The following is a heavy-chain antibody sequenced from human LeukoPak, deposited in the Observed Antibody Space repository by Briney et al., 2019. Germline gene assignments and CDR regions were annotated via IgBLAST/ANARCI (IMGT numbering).Heavy chain of an antibody. CDR1: GGSISGYY. J-gene: IGHJ6*03. CDR3: ARHRMVRGVQIYYYYYMDV. CDR2: IYISGTT. V-gene: IGHV4-4*07. D-gene: IGHD3-10*01. Sequence: PSETLSLTCTVSGGSISGYYWSWIRQPAGKGLEWIGRIYISGTTNYNPSLKSRVTMSVYTSKNQFSLKLSSVTAADTAVYYCARHRMVRGVQIYYYYYMDVWGKGTTVTISS.